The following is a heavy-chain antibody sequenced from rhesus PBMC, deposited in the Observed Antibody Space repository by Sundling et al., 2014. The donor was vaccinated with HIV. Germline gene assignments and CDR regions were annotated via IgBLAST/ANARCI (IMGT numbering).Heavy chain of an antibody. D-gene: IGHD2-33*01. CDR2: IYGSGGST. Sequence: QVQLQESGPAVVKPSETLSLTCAVSGGSISSNNYWSWIRQSPGKGLEWIGGIYGSGGSTYYSPSLRSRVSISKDTSSNHFSLKLTSVTAADTAVYYCARDVRTLGYWGQGVLVTVSS. CDR3: ARDVRTLGY. CDR1: GGSISSNNY. V-gene: IGHV4-93*01. J-gene: IGHJ4*01.